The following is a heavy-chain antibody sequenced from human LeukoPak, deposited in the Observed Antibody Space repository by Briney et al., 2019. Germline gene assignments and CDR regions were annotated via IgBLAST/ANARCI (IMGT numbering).Heavy chain of an antibody. CDR1: GGSISSYY. CDR2: IYYSGST. CDR3: ARDAGSATSLFDY. Sequence: SETLSLTCTVSGGSISSYYWSWIRQPPGKGLEWIGYIYYSGSTNYNPSLKSRVTISVDTSKNQFSLKLSSVTAADTAVYYYARDAGSATSLFDYWGQGTLVTVSS. D-gene: IGHD2-2*01. J-gene: IGHJ4*02. V-gene: IGHV4-59*01.